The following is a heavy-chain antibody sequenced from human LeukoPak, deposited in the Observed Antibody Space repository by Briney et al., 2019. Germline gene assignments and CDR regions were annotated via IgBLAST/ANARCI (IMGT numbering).Heavy chain of an antibody. Sequence: PGGSLRLSCAASGFTFSSYSMNWVRQAPGKGLEWVSSISSSSSYIYYADSVKGRFTISRDNAKNSLYLQMNSLRAEDTAVYYCANRQKDDFWSGYYTGLAEYFQHWGQGTLVTVSS. D-gene: IGHD3-3*01. J-gene: IGHJ1*01. V-gene: IGHV3-21*04. CDR1: GFTFSSYS. CDR3: ANRQKDDFWSGYYTGLAEYFQH. CDR2: ISSSSSYI.